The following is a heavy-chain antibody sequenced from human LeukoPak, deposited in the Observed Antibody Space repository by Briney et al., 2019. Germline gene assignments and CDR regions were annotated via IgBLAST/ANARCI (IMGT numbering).Heavy chain of an antibody. Sequence: GGSLRLSCAASGFTFSSYWMHWVRQAPGKGLVWVSRINSDGSSTSYADSVKGRFSISRDNAKNTLYLQMNSLRAEDTAVYYCARERKLMGFDYWGQGTLVTVSS. V-gene: IGHV3-74*01. CDR3: ARERKLMGFDY. J-gene: IGHJ4*02. CDR1: GFTFSSYW. CDR2: INSDGSST. D-gene: IGHD2-8*01.